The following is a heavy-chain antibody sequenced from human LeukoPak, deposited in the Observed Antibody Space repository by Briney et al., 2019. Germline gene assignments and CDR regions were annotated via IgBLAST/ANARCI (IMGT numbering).Heavy chain of an antibody. Sequence: GGSLRLSCAASGFTFSSYAMSWVRQAPGKGLEWVSAISGSGGSTYYADSVKGRFTISRDDSKNTLYLQMNSLRAEDTAVYYCAKEPGLGVTTGPSDYWGQGTLVTVSS. CDR2: ISGSGGST. J-gene: IGHJ4*02. CDR3: AKEPGLGVTTGPSDY. CDR1: GFTFSSYA. V-gene: IGHV3-23*01. D-gene: IGHD4-17*01.